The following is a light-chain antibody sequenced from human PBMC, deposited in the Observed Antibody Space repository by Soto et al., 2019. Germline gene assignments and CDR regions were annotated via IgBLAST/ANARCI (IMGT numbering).Light chain of an antibody. CDR3: GSYTTSNTRQIV. CDR2: DVS. V-gene: IGLV2-14*03. J-gene: IGLJ1*01. CDR1: SSEVGGYNY. Sequence: QSVLTQPASVSGSPGQAITISCTGTSSEVGGYNYVSWYQHHPGKAPKLIIYDVSNRPSGVSIRFSGSKSDNTASLTISGLQPEDEADYHCGSYTTSNTRQIVFGTGTKVTVL.